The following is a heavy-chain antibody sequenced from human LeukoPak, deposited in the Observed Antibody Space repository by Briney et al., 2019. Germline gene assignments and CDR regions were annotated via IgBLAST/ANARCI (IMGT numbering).Heavy chain of an antibody. CDR2: IYYSGST. CDR3: ARAGHSGSSQDGDWEFDY. CDR1: GGSISSYY. J-gene: IGHJ4*02. D-gene: IGHD1-26*01. Sequence: PSETPSLTCTVSGGSISSYYWSWIRQPPGKGLEWIGYIYYSGSTNYNPSLKSRVTISVDTSKNQFSLKLSSVTAADTAVYYCARAGHSGSSQDGDWEFDYWGQGTLVTVSS. V-gene: IGHV4-59*01.